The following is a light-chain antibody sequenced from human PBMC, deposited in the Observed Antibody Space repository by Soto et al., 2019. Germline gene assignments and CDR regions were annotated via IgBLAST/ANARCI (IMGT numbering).Light chain of an antibody. V-gene: IGLV1-44*01. Sequence: QSVLTQPPSASGTPGKRVTIACAGSISNSGSNAVNWYQQLPGTAPKLLIYDNNQGPSGVPDRFSGSKSGTSASLAISGLQSEDEADYYCAAWDDSLNGVVFGGGTKVTVL. J-gene: IGLJ2*01. CDR1: ISNSGSNA. CDR2: DNN. CDR3: AAWDDSLNGVV.